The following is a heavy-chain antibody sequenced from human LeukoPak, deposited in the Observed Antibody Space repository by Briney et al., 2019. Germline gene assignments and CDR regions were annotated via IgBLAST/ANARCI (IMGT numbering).Heavy chain of an antibody. CDR1: GYTLTELS. J-gene: IGHJ5*02. D-gene: IGHD3-16*01. CDR3: ATSYDYVWGSHSNWFDP. V-gene: IGHV1-24*01. CDR2: FDPEDGET. Sequence: ASVKVSCKVSGYTLTELSMHWVRQAPGKGLEWMGGFDPEDGETIYAQKFQGRVTMTEDTSTDTAYMELSSLRSEDTAVYYCATSYDYVWGSHSNWFDPWGRGTLVIVSS.